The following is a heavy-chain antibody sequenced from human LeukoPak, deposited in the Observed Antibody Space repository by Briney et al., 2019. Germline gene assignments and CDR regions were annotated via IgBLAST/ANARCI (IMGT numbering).Heavy chain of an antibody. CDR3: TRDIGIFGVVTPTYYYMDV. CDR2: IRSKANGYAT. J-gene: IGHJ6*03. V-gene: IGHV3-73*01. D-gene: IGHD3-3*01. CDR1: GFTFSSSA. Sequence: GGSLRLSCAASGFTFSSSAMHWVRQASGKGLEWVGRIRSKANGYATAYAASVKGRFTISRDDSKNTAYLQMNSLKTEDTAVYYCTRDIGIFGVVTPTYYYMDVWGKGTTVTVSS.